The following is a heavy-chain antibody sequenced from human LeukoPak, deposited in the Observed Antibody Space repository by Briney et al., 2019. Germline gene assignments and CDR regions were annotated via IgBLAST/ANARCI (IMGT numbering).Heavy chain of an antibody. V-gene: IGHV4-59*01. J-gene: IGHJ4*02. CDR2: IYYSGST. Sequence: SETLSLTCTVSGGSISSYYWSWIRQPPGKGLEWIGYIYYSGSTNYNPSLKSRVTISVDTSKNQFSLKLSSVTAADTAVYYCATEGAYYDGSGYSDYWGQGTLVTVSS. D-gene: IGHD3-22*01. CDR1: GGSISSYY. CDR3: ATEGAYYDGSGYSDY.